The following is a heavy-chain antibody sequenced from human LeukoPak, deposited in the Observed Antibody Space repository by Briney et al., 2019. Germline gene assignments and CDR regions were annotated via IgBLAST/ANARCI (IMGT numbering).Heavy chain of an antibody. CDR2: ISGSGDNT. V-gene: IGHV3-23*01. D-gene: IGHD6-6*01. CDR3: AKWKYSNSGIDDY. J-gene: IGHJ4*02. Sequence: GGFLRLSCAASGFTFSSYAMSWVRQVPGKGLEWVSVISGSGDNTYYADSVKGRFTISRDNSKNMLYLQMNSLRAEDTAVYYCAKWKYSNSGIDDYWGQGTLVTVSS. CDR1: GFTFSSYA.